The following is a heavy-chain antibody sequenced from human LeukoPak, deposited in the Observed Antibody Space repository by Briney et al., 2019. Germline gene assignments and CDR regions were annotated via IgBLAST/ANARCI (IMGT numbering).Heavy chain of an antibody. CDR3: TNKVFA. Sequence: GGSLRLSCAASGFTFSSYWMTWLRQAPGKGLEGVANIKPDGSDKFYVDSVKGRFTISRDNAKNSVYLQMNGLRAEDTAVYYCTNKVFAGGRGTLVTVSS. CDR1: GFTFSSYW. V-gene: IGHV3-7*02. J-gene: IGHJ4*02. CDR2: IKPDGSDK.